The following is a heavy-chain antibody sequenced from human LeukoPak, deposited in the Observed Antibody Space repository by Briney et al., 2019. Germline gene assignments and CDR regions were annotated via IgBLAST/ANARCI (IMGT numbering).Heavy chain of an antibody. D-gene: IGHD5-18*01. Sequence: SETLSLTCAVYGGSFSGYYWSWIRQPPGKGLEWIGEINHSGSTNYNPSLKSRVTISVDTSKNQFSLKLSSVTAADTAVYYCARGVGAIVDTAMVSHGYYFDYWGQGTLVTVSS. CDR1: GGSFSGYY. J-gene: IGHJ4*02. V-gene: IGHV4-34*01. CDR2: INHSGST. CDR3: ARGVGAIVDTAMVSHGYYFDY.